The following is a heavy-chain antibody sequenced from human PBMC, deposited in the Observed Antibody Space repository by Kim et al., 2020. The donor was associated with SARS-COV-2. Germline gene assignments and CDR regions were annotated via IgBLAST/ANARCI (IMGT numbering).Heavy chain of an antibody. Sequence: SETLSLTCAVYGGSFSGYYWSWIRQPPGKGLEWIGEINHSGSTNYNPSLKSRVTISVDTSKNQFSLKLSSVTAADTAVYYCASYCGGDCYSKDAFDIWGQGTMVTVSS. CDR2: INHSGST. V-gene: IGHV4-34*01. J-gene: IGHJ3*02. CDR3: ASYCGGDCYSKDAFDI. CDR1: GGSFSGYY. D-gene: IGHD2-21*02.